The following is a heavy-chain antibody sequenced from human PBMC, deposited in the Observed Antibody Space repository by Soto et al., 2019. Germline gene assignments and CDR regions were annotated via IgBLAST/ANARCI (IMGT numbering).Heavy chain of an antibody. J-gene: IGHJ6*02. CDR1: GGSISSYY. D-gene: IGHD6-19*01. CDR3: ARAGIAVVGPGGMDV. CDR2: IYYSGST. Sequence: SQTLSLTCTVSGGSISSYYWSWIRQPPGKGLEWIGYIYYSGSTNYNPSLKSRVTISVDTSKNQFSLKLSSVTAADTAVYYCARAGIAVVGPGGMDVWGQGTTVTVSS. V-gene: IGHV4-59*01.